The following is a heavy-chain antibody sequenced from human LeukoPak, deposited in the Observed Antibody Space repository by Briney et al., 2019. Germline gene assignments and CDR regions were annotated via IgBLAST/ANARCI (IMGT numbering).Heavy chain of an antibody. CDR2: ISNSDGKT. D-gene: IGHD2-2*01. J-gene: IGHJ6*03. V-gene: IGHV3-23*01. Sequence: GGSLRLSCAASGFTFSSYAMSWVRQAPGKGLEWVSTISNSDGKTYYANSVKGRFTISRDNAKNSLYLQMNSLRAEDTAVYYCARGPPQYCSSTSCYYYYYYMDVWGKGTTVTVSS. CDR1: GFTFSSYA. CDR3: ARGPPQYCSSTSCYYYYYYMDV.